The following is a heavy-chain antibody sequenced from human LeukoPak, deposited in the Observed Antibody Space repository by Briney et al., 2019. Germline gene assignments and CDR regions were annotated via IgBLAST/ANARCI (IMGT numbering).Heavy chain of an antibody. CDR2: IYYSGST. J-gene: IGHJ4*02. CDR1: GGSISSYY. Sequence: SETLSLTCTVSGGSISSYYWSWIRQPPGKGLEWIGYIYYSGSTNYNPSLKSRVTISVDTSKNQFSLKLSSVTAADTAVYYCAGDSSGWSVDYWGQGTLVTVSS. V-gene: IGHV4-59*12. D-gene: IGHD6-19*01. CDR3: AGDSSGWSVDY.